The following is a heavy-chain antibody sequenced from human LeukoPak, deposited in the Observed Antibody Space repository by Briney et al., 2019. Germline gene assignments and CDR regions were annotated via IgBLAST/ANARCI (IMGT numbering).Heavy chain of an antibody. V-gene: IGHV3-21*01. J-gene: IGHJ6*02. CDR3: ARGGRYGDYCMDV. CDR2: ISRSSTYI. D-gene: IGHD4/OR15-4a*01. Sequence: GGSLRLSCAASGFILSSYNMNWVRQAPGKGLEWVSSISRSSTYIYYADSVQGRFTISRDNAKNSLYLQMNSLRAEDTAVYYCARGGRYGDYCMDVWGQGTTVTVSS. CDR1: GFILSSYN.